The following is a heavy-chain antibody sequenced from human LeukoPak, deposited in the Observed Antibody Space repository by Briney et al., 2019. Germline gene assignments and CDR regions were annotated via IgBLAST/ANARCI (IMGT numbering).Heavy chain of an antibody. D-gene: IGHD6-25*01. V-gene: IGHV3-48*01. CDR2: ISSSRSTI. CDR1: GFTFSDYS. J-gene: IGHJ4*02. Sequence: GGSLRLSCAASGFTFSDYSMNWVRQAPGKGLEWVAYISSSRSTIYYADSVKGRFTISRDNAKNSLYLQMNSLRAEDTAVYYCAERFDYWGQGTLVTVSS. CDR3: AERFDY.